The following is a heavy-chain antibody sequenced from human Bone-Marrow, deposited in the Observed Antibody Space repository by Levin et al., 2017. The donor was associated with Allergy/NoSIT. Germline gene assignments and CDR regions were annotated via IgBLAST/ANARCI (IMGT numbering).Heavy chain of an antibody. CDR3: ARQRYQLLYYFDY. V-gene: IGHV4-34*01. CDR1: GGSFSGYY. CDR2: INHSGST. Sequence: SETLSLTCAVYGGSFSGYYWSWIRQPPGKGLEWIGEINHSGSTNYNPSLKSRVTISVDTSKNQFSLKLSSVTAADTAVYYCARQRYQLLYYFDYWGQGTLVTVSS. J-gene: IGHJ4*02. D-gene: IGHD2-2*01.